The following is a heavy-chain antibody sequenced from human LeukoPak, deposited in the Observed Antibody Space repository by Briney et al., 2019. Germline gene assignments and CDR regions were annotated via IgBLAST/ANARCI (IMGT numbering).Heavy chain of an antibody. CDR2: IKQDGSEK. Sequence: GGSLRLSCAASGFTFSSYWMSWVRQAPGKGLEWVANIKQDGSEKYYVASVKGRFTISRDNAKNSLYLQMNSLRAEDTAVYYCARDPQTGIVGAIPFDYWGQGTLVTVSS. CDR1: GFTFSSYW. V-gene: IGHV3-7*01. D-gene: IGHD1-26*01. J-gene: IGHJ4*02. CDR3: ARDPQTGIVGAIPFDY.